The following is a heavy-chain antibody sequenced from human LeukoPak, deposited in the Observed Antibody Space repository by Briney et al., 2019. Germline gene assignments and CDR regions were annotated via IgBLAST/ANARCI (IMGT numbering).Heavy chain of an antibody. Sequence: GESLRLSCAASGFNFSSYAMHWVRQAPGEGLEWVGLISYGGIDKSYADSVKGRFTISRDSSKRTLYLQMNSLRAEDTAMYYCARESWSDSVAFDIWGLGTMVIVSS. CDR1: GFNFSSYA. CDR3: ARESWSDSVAFDI. V-gene: IGHV3-30*04. J-gene: IGHJ3*02. D-gene: IGHD3-3*01. CDR2: ISYGGIDK.